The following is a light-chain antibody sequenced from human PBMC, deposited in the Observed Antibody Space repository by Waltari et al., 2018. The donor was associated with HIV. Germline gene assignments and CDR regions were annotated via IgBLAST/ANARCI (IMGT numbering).Light chain of an antibody. CDR3: QQYDDLEYT. CDR2: DAS. J-gene: IGKJ2*01. CDR1: QDIKHY. Sequence: DIQMTQSPLSLSASVGDRVTITCQASQDIKHYLNWYQQKPGKAPNLLIYDASNLETGVPSRFSGRGSGTHFTLTVSSLRPEDTATYDCQQYDDLEYTFGQGTRLEMK. V-gene: IGKV1-33*01.